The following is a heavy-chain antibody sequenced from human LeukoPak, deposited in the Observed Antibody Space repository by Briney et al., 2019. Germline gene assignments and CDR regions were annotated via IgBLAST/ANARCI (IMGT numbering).Heavy chain of an antibody. CDR1: GFTFSSYE. CDR2: ISSSSSYI. J-gene: IGHJ5*02. V-gene: IGHV3-21*04. CDR3: AKELQAHTMIVVGIPHTTRPYNWFDP. D-gene: IGHD3-22*01. Sequence: GGSLRLSCAASGFTFSSYEMNWVRQAPGKGLEWVSSISSSSSYIYYADSVKGRFTISRDNSKNTLYLQMNSLRAEDTAVYYCAKELQAHTMIVVGIPHTTRPYNWFDPWGQGTLVTVSS.